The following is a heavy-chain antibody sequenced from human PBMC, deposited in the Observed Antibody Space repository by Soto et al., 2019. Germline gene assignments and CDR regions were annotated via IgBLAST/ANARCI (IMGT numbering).Heavy chain of an antibody. D-gene: IGHD3-22*01. J-gene: IGHJ6*02. CDR2: ISPNSGNT. CDR3: VKDRDSNSWPSRDV. CDR1: GYTFIRNG. V-gene: IGHV1-18*01. Sequence: QVHLVQSGAEVKKPGASVNVSCKTSGYTFIRNGISWVRQAPGQGLEWMGWISPNSGNTKYAQKLQGRVLMTIDTSTSTAYMELRSLRSDDTAVYYCVKDRDSNSWPSRDVWGPGTTVTVSS.